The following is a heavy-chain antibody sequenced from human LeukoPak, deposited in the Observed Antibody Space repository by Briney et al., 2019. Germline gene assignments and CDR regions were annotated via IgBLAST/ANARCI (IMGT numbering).Heavy chain of an antibody. CDR3: ARFGSSTSRYYFDY. D-gene: IGHD2-2*01. CDR1: GGSISSGDYS. J-gene: IGHJ4*02. V-gene: IGHV4-30-4*01. Sequence: SETLSLTCTVSGGSISSGDYSWSWIRQPPGKGLEWIGYIYYSGSTNYNPSLKSRVTISVDTSKNQFSLKLSSVTAADTAVYYCARFGSSTSRYYFDYWGQGTLVTVSS. CDR2: IYYSGST.